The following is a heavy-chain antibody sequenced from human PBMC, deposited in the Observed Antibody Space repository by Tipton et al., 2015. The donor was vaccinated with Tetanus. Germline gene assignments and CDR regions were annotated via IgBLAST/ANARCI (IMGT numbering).Heavy chain of an antibody. D-gene: IGHD1-26*01. V-gene: IGHV3-7*01. CDR2: IKEDGSEK. CDR3: VRVWYSGSYRAEYFQH. CDR1: GFTFSGYW. Sequence: SLRLSCAASGFTFSGYWMSWVRQAPGKGLEWVANIKEDGSEKNYVDAVKGRFTISRDNAKNSLYLQMNSLRAEDMAVYYCVRVWYSGSYRAEYFQHWGQGTPVTVSS. J-gene: IGHJ1*01.